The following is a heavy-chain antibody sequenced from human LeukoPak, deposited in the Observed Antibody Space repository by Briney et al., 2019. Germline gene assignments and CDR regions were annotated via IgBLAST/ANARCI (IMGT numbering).Heavy chain of an antibody. CDR2: INWNGGST. J-gene: IGHJ6*03. CDR1: GFTFDDYG. Sequence: PGGSLRLSCAASGFTFDDYGMGWVRQAPGKGLEWVSGINWNGGSTGYADSVKGRFTISRDNAKNSLYLQMNSLRAEDTALYYCASEGMELWATYYYYYMDVWGKGTTVTVSS. D-gene: IGHD5-18*01. V-gene: IGHV3-20*04. CDR3: ASEGMELWATYYYYYMDV.